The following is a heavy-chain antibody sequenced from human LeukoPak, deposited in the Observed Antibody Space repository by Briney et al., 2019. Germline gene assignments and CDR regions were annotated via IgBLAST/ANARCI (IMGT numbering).Heavy chain of an antibody. V-gene: IGHV3-30*02. CDR2: IRFDGSNT. CDR1: GFTFSSYG. D-gene: IGHD3-22*01. Sequence: GGSLRLSCAASGFTFSSYGMHWVRQAPGKGLEWVAFIRFDGSNTYYADSVKGRFTISRDNSKNTLYLQMNSLRAEDTAVYYCARDPRYYYDSSDYRGYFDYWGQGTLVTVSS. CDR3: ARDPRYYYDSSDYRGYFDY. J-gene: IGHJ4*02.